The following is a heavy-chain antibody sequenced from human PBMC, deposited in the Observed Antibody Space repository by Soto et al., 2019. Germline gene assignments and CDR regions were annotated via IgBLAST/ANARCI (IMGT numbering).Heavy chain of an antibody. CDR1: ACSITSSGYY. CDR2: IYYSGST. Sequence: PSDPLSLTCTVSACSITSSGYYWSWIRQHPGKGLEWIGYIYYSGSTYYNPSIKSRVTISVDTSKNQFSLKLSSVPAADTAVYYCARALGVSEPPRYYYYTAAWGNETTATLSS. J-gene: IGHJ6*03. CDR3: ARALGVSEPPRYYYYTAA. V-gene: IGHV4-31*03.